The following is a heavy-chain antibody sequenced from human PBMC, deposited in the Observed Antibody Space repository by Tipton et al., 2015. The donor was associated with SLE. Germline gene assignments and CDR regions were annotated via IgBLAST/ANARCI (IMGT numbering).Heavy chain of an antibody. Sequence: GSLRLSCAASGFTVSSNYMSWVRQAPGKGLEWVSVIYSGGSTYYADSVKGRFTISRDNSKNTLYLQMNSLRAEDTAVYYCARGGWGSSGYFRGDYWGQGTLVTVSS. J-gene: IGHJ4*02. D-gene: IGHD3-22*01. CDR2: IYSGGST. CDR1: GFTVSSNY. CDR3: ARGGWGSSGYFRGDY. V-gene: IGHV3-53*01.